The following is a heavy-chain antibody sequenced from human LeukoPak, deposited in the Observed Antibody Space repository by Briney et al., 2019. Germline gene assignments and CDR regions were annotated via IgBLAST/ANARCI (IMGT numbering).Heavy chain of an antibody. CDR3: TSIAAAGTGHYYYYGMDV. J-gene: IGHJ6*02. D-gene: IGHD6-13*01. V-gene: IGHV3-73*01. Sequence: PGGSLRLSCAASGFTFSGSAMHWVRQASGKGLEWVGRIRSKANSYATAYAASVKGRFTISRDDSKNTAYLQMNSLKTEDTAVYYCTSIAAAGTGHYYYYGMDVWGQGTTVTVSS. CDR2: IRSKANSYAT. CDR1: GFTFSGSA.